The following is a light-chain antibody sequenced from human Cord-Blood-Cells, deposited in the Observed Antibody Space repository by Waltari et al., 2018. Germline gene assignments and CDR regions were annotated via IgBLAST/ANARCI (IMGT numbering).Light chain of an antibody. V-gene: IGKV1-39*01. CDR2: AAS. CDR3: PKSYSTAT. Sequence: DIQMTQSPSSLSASVGDRVTITCRARQSISSYLNWYQQKPGKAPQHLIYAASSLQSGVPSRLSGRGSGTDFTLTISNLQPEDFETYYGPKSYSTATSGQGPTVEIK. J-gene: IGKJ1*01. CDR1: QSISSY.